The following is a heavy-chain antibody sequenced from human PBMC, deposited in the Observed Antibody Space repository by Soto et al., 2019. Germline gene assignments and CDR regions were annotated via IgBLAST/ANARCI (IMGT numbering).Heavy chain of an antibody. J-gene: IGHJ6*02. CDR1: GGSISSYY. CDR2: IYYSGST. V-gene: IGHV4-59*01. Sequence: PSETLSLTCTVSGGSISSYYWSWIRQPPGKGLEWIGYIYYSGSTNYNPSLKRRVTISVDTSKNQFSLKLSSVTAADTAVYYCARDRVYGMDVWGQGTTVTVSS. D-gene: IGHD3-10*01. CDR3: ARDRVYGMDV.